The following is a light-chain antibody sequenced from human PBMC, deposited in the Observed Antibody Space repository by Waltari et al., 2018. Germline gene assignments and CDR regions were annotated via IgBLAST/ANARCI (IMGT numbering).Light chain of an antibody. V-gene: IGLV3-19*01. CDR1: ILRTYY. Sequence: SSDLTQDPAVSVALGQTVRITCQGDILRTYYGNWCRQKPGQPPELVIYGKNNRPSGIPVRFSASSSGNTASLIITGAQAEDEADYYCSSRELSGHVVFGGGTRLTVL. CDR2: GKN. CDR3: SSRELSGHVV. J-gene: IGLJ2*01.